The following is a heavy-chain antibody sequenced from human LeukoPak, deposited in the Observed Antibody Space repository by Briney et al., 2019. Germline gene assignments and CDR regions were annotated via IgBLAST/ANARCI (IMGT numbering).Heavy chain of an antibody. Sequence: SETLSLTCTVSGDSISNTIYYWAWIRQPPGKGLEWIGSIYYSGSTYYNPSLKSRVTISVDTSKNQFSLKLSSVTAADTAVYYCARLTKMGSSWETLDYWGQGTLVTVSS. CDR1: GDSISNTIYY. CDR3: ARLTKMGSSWETLDY. D-gene: IGHD6-13*01. V-gene: IGHV4-39*07. J-gene: IGHJ4*02. CDR2: IYYSGST.